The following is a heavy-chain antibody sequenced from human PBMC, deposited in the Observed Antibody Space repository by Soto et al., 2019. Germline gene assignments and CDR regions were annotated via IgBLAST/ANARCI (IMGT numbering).Heavy chain of an antibody. D-gene: IGHD6-19*01. CDR3: ASGGSIGWSMYFDL. J-gene: IGHJ2*01. CDR1: GGSISSYY. Sequence: QVQLQESGPGLVKPSETLSLTCTVSGGSISSYYWSWIRQPPGKGLEWIGYIYYSGSTNYNPSLKLRFTISVDTSKHQFSLKLSSVTAADTAVYYCASGGSIGWSMYFDLWGRGTLVTVSS. CDR2: IYYSGST. V-gene: IGHV4-59*01.